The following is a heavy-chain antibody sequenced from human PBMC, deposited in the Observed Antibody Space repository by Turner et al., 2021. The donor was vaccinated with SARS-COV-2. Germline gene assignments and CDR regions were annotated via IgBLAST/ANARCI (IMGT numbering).Heavy chain of an antibody. CDR3: ASPGGNSGWFFAYDI. CDR1: GGSISSSSYY. J-gene: IGHJ3*02. D-gene: IGHD6-19*01. V-gene: IGHV4-39*01. Sequence: QLQLQESGPGLVKPSETLSLNCTVPGGSISSSSYYWGWIRQPPGKGLEWIGSIYYSGSTYYNPSLKSRVTISVDTSKNQFSLKLNSVTAADTAVYYCASPGGNSGWFFAYDIWGQGTMVTVSS. CDR2: IYYSGST.